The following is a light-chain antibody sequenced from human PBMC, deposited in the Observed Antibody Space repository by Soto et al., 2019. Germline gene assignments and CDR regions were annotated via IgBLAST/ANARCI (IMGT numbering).Light chain of an antibody. CDR2: DVS. Sequence: LTQPRSVSGSPGQSVTISCTGTSSDVGGYNYVSWYQQHPGKAPKLMIYDVSERPSGVPDRFSGSKSGNTASLTISGLQAEDEADYYCCSYAGSYTFVFAPGTKVTVL. V-gene: IGLV2-11*01. CDR1: SSDVGGYNY. J-gene: IGLJ1*01. CDR3: CSYAGSYTFV.